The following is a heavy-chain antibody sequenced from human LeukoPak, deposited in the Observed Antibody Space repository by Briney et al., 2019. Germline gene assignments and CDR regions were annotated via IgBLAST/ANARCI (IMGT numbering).Heavy chain of an antibody. V-gene: IGHV1-2*02. CDR2: TNPDSGGT. J-gene: IGHJ4*02. CDR3: AVDYGATGG. CDR1: GGTFSSYA. Sequence: ASVKVSCKASGGTFSSYAISWVRQAPGQGLEWMGWTNPDSGGTNYAQKFQGRVTMTRDTSISTAYMEVGSLTSDDTAVYYCAVDYGATGGWGQGTLVTVSS. D-gene: IGHD4-17*01.